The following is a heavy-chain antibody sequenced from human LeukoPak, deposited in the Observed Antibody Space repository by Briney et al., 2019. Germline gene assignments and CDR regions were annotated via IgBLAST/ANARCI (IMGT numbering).Heavy chain of an antibody. D-gene: IGHD3-10*01. Sequence: PSQTLSLTCTVSGGSISSGDYHWSWIRQPPGKGLEWIGYIYYSGSAYYNPSLKSRVTISVDTSKNQFSLKLSSVTAADTAVYYCASAMVRGVIRGFSNWFDPWGQGTLVTVSS. CDR1: GGSISSGDYH. CDR3: ASAMVRGVIRGFSNWFDP. J-gene: IGHJ5*02. V-gene: IGHV4-30-4*01. CDR2: IYYSGSA.